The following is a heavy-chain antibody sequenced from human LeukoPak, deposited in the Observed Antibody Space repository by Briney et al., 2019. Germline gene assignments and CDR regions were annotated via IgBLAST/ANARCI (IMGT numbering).Heavy chain of an antibody. CDR2: ISGSGGSA. CDR1: GFTFSSYA. D-gene: IGHD3-22*01. Sequence: GGSLRLSCAASGFTFSSYAMSWVRQAPGKGLEWVSAISGSGGSAYYADSVKGRFTISRDNSKNTLYLQMNSLRAEDTAVYYCPKVTHYYDSSGYNHPFIDYWGQGTLVTVSS. J-gene: IGHJ4*02. V-gene: IGHV3-23*01. CDR3: PKVTHYYDSSGYNHPFIDY.